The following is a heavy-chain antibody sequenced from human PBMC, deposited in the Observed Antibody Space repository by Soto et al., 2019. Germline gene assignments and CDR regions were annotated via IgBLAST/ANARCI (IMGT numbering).Heavy chain of an antibody. Sequence: SVKVSCKASGGTFSSYAISWVRQAPGQGLEWMGGIIPIFGTANYAQKYQGRVTITADESTSTAYMELSSLRSEDTAEFYCARGYSSSWLLFDYWGQGTLVTVSS. D-gene: IGHD6-13*01. CDR1: GGTFSSYA. CDR3: ARGYSSSWLLFDY. V-gene: IGHV1-69*13. J-gene: IGHJ4*02. CDR2: IIPIFGTA.